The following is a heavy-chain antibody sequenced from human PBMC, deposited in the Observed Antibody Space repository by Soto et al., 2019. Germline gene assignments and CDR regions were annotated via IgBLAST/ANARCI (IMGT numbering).Heavy chain of an antibody. V-gene: IGHV1-69*01. CDR1: GGTFSTYA. J-gene: IGHJ6*02. CDR2: IIPIFGTA. D-gene: IGHD1-7*01. Sequence: QVQLVQSGAEVKKPGSSVKVSCKASGGTFSTYAISWVRQAPGQGLEWMGGIIPIFGTANYAQKFQGRVTITADGSTSTAYMEVSSLRSEDTAVYYCTRLQLELREGYYYGMDVWGQGTTVTVSS. CDR3: TRLQLELREGYYYGMDV.